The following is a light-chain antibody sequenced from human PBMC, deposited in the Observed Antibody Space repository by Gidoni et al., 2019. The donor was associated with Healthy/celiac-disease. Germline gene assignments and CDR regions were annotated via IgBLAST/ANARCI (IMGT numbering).Light chain of an antibody. J-gene: IGLJ2*01. CDR1: KLGDKY. CDR2: RDS. V-gene: IGLV3-1*01. Sequence: SYELTQPPTVSVSPGQTASITCSGDKLGDKYACWYQQKPGQSPVLVIYRDSKRPSGIPERFSGSNSGNTASLTISGTQAMDEAYYYCQSWDSSVVVFGGGTKLTVL. CDR3: QSWDSSVVV.